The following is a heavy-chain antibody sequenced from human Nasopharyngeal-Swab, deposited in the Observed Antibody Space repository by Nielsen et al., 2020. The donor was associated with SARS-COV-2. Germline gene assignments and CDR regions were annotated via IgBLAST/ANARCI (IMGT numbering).Heavy chain of an antibody. J-gene: IGHJ4*02. V-gene: IGHV1-18*04. CDR3: ARGPISGYSGYRKYDY. D-gene: IGHD5-12*01. CDR1: GYTFTSYY. CDR2: ISAYNDNT. Sequence: ASVKVSCKASGYTFTSYYMHWVRQAPGQGLEWMGWISAYNDNTNYAQKLQGRVTMTTDTSTSTAYMELRSLRSDDTAVYYCARGPISGYSGYRKYDYWGQGTLVTVSS.